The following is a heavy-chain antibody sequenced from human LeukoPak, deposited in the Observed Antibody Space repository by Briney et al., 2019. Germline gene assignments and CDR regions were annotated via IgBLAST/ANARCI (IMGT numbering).Heavy chain of an antibody. CDR2: INHSGST. CDR3: ARGRESCGGAACRDFQH. V-gene: IGHV4-34*01. Sequence: PSETLSLTCAVYGGSFSGYYWTWIRQPPGKGLEWIAEINHSGSTNYTPSLKSRVTISVDTSKNQFSLNLSSVTAADTAVYYCARGRESCGGAACRDFQHWGQGTLVTVSS. J-gene: IGHJ1*01. D-gene: IGHD2-21*01. CDR1: GGSFSGYY.